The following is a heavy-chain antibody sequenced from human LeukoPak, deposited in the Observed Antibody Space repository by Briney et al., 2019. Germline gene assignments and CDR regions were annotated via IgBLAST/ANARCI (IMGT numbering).Heavy chain of an antibody. D-gene: IGHD3-3*01. Sequence: SETLSLTCTVSSGSISSSNYFWGWIRQPPGKGLEWIGIIYYVGNTYYNPSLKSRVTISVDTSKNQFSLKLSSVTAADTAVYYCARTRDYYSPAFDIWGQGTVVTVSS. CDR3: ARTRDYYSPAFDI. V-gene: IGHV4-39*07. J-gene: IGHJ3*02. CDR1: SGSISSSNYF. CDR2: IYYVGNT.